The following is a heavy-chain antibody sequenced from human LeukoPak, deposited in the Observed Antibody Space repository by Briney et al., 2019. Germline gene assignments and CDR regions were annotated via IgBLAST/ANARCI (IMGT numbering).Heavy chain of an antibody. J-gene: IGHJ5*02. Sequence: PSETLSLTCTVSGGSISSGGYYWSWIRQHPGKGLEWIGYIYYSGSTYYNPSLKSRVTISVDTSKNQSSLKLSSVTAADTAVYYCARDQGGYGDYVAAGGNNWFDPWGQGTLVTVSS. CDR1: GGSISSGGYY. V-gene: IGHV4-31*03. CDR2: IYYSGST. CDR3: ARDQGGYGDYVAAGGNNWFDP. D-gene: IGHD4-17*01.